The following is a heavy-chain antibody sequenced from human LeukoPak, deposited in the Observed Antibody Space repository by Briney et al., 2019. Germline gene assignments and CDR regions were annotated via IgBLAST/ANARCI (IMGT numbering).Heavy chain of an antibody. D-gene: IGHD4-11*01. CDR2: IYPLDSDI. J-gene: IGHJ4*02. CDR1: GYSFTTYW. V-gene: IGHV5-51*01. Sequence: GESLKISCKGSGYSFTTYWIGWARQMPGKGLEWMGIIYPLDSDIRYSPSFQGQVTISAAKSITTAYLQWSSLQASDTAMYYCATPLTTPGGFDYWGQGTLVTVSS. CDR3: ATPLTTPGGFDY.